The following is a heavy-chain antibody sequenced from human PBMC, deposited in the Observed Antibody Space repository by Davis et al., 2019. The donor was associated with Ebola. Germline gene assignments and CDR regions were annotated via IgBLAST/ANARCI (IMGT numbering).Heavy chain of an antibody. D-gene: IGHD6-19*01. CDR1: GFTFSSYE. J-gene: IGHJ5*02. CDR3: ARNTVAGILDWGWFDP. CDR2: ISNSGSTI. V-gene: IGHV3-48*03. Sequence: GGSLRLSCAASGFTFSSYEMNWVRQAPGKGLEWVSYISNSGSTIYYADSVKGRFTISRDNAKNSLYLQMNSLRAEDTAVYYCARNTVAGILDWGWFDPWGQGTLVTVSS.